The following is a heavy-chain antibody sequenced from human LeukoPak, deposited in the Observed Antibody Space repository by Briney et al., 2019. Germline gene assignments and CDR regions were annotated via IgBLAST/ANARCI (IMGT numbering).Heavy chain of an antibody. CDR2: IKQDGSEK. V-gene: IGHV3-7*01. J-gene: IGHJ3*02. Sequence: GGSLRFSCAASGFTFSSYWMSWVRQAPGKGLEWVANIKQDGSEKYYVDSVKGRFTISRDNAKNSLYLQMNSLRAEDTAVYYCARSPRYNWNDVSAFDIWGQGTMVTVSS. D-gene: IGHD1-1*01. CDR3: ARSPRYNWNDVSAFDI. CDR1: GFTFSSYW.